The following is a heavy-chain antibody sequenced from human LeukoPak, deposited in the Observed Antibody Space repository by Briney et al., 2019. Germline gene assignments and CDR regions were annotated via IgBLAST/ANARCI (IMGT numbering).Heavy chain of an antibody. CDR3: ARGKYGGYFIDY. CDR2: IKPDGSDT. D-gene: IGHD5-12*01. CDR1: GFTFSSYW. Sequence: GGSLRLSCAASGFTFSSYWMSWVRQAPGKGLVWVSRIKPDGSDTNYADSVKGRFTISRDNAKNTVYLQMNSLRAEDTAVYYCARGKYGGYFIDYWGQGTLVTVSS. J-gene: IGHJ4*02. V-gene: IGHV3-74*01.